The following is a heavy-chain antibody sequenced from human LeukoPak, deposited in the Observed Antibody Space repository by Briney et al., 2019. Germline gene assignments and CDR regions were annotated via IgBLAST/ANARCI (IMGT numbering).Heavy chain of an antibody. CDR1: GFTFSSYS. Sequence: GGSLRLSCAASGFTFSSYSMNWVRQAPGKGLEWVSSISSSYSYIYYADSVKGRFTSSRDNTKNSLYLQMNSLRAEDTAVYYCARDRIIYGDYGDAFDIWGQGTMVTVSS. D-gene: IGHD4-17*01. J-gene: IGHJ3*02. CDR3: ARDRIIYGDYGDAFDI. V-gene: IGHV3-21*06. CDR2: ISSSYSYI.